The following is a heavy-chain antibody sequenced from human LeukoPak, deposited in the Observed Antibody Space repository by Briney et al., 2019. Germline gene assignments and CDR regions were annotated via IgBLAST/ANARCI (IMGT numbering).Heavy chain of an antibody. CDR1: GFTVSSNY. CDR2: IYSGGST. D-gene: IGHD4-11*01. J-gene: IGHJ4*02. V-gene: IGHV3-66*01. Sequence: GGSLRVSCAASGFTVSSNYMSWVRQAPGKGLEWVSVIYSGGSTYYADSVKDRFTISRDNSKNTLYLQMNSLRAEDTAVYYCARGMSSKFDYWGQGTLVTVSS. CDR3: ARGMSSKFDY.